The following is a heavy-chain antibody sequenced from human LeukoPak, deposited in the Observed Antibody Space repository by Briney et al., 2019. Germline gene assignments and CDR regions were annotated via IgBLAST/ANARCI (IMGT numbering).Heavy chain of an antibody. V-gene: IGHV1-24*01. CDR2: FDPEDGET. CDR3: ATVPPSMTTVTTGWFDP. D-gene: IGHD4-17*01. J-gene: IGHJ5*02. Sequence: ASVKVSCKVSGYTLTELSMHWVRQAPGKGLEWMGGFDPEDGETIYAQKFKGRVTMTEDTSTDTAYMELSSLRSEDTAVYYCATVPPSMTTVTTGWFDPWGQGTLVTVSS. CDR1: GYTLTELS.